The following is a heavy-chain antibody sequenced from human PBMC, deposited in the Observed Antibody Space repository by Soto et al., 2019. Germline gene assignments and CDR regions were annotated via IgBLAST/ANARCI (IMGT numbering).Heavy chain of an antibody. D-gene: IGHD6-19*01. CDR1: GSTFSSYG. V-gene: IGHV1-18*01. J-gene: IGHJ5*02. CDR2: IGVYDGKT. CDR3: ARDIGLTAVDFFDP. Sequence: QLQLVQSGAEVKSPGASVKVSCKDSGSTFSSYGFSWVRQAPGQGLEWMGWIGVYDGKTNYAQNFQGRVTLTTDTATSTVYMELRSLRSYDTAVYYCARDIGLTAVDFFDPWGQGTLVTVSS.